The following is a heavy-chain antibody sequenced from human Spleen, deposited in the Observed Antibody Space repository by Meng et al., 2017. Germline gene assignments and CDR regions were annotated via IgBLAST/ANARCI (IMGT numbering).Heavy chain of an antibody. CDR2: IYHSGST. V-gene: IGHV4-4*02. CDR3: ARGGRSGWTRRYFNL. CDR1: GGSISSSNW. J-gene: IGHJ2*01. Sequence: QGALQGSGPGLVKPSGTRSLTCAVSGGSISSSNWWSWVRQPPGKGLEWIGEIYHSGSTNYNPSLKSRVTISVDKSKNQFSLKLSSVTAADTAVYYCARGGRSGWTRRYFNLWGRGTLVTVSS. D-gene: IGHD6-19*01.